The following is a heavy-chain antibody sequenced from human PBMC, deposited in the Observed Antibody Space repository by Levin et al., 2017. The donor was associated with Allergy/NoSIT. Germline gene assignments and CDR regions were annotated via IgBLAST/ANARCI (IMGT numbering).Heavy chain of an antibody. CDR3: ARQSYEGYDILTGYTHPINDY. CDR2: IYPGDSDT. Sequence: GESLKISCKGSGYSFTSYWIGWVRQMPGKGLEWMGIIYPGDSDTRYSPSFQGQVTISADKSISTAYLQWSSLKASDTAMYYCARQSYEGYDILTGYTHPINDYWGQGTLVTVSS. D-gene: IGHD3-9*01. CDR1: GYSFTSYW. J-gene: IGHJ4*02. V-gene: IGHV5-51*01.